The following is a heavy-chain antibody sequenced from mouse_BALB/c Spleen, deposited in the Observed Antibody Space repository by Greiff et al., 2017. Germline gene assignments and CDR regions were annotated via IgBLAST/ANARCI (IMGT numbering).Heavy chain of an antibody. CDR2: INPSNGRT. CDR3: AKFYGYDGAFDY. Sequence: QVQLQQPGAELVKPGASVKLSCKASGYTFTSYWMHWVKQRPGQGLEWIGEINPSNGRTNYTEKFKSKATLTVDKSSSTAYMQLSSLTSEDSAVYYCAKFYGYDGAFDYWGQGTTLTVSA. CDR1: GYTFTSYW. D-gene: IGHD2-2*01. J-gene: IGHJ2*01. V-gene: IGHV1S81*02.